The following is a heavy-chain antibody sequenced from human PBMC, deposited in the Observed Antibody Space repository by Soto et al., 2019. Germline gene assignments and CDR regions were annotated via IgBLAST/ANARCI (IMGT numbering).Heavy chain of an antibody. CDR1: GFSLSTSGEA. Sequence: QITLKESGPALVKPTQPLTLTCTFSGFSLSTSGEAVGWIRQPPGEALEWLALIYWDDDNRYNPTLKTRLTITKDTSKNQVVLTLTNMDPVDTATYYCAHYVSASPAGWFDHWGQGILVTVSS. J-gene: IGHJ5*02. CDR3: AHYVSASPAGWFDH. V-gene: IGHV2-5*02. D-gene: IGHD3-10*01. CDR2: IYWDDDN.